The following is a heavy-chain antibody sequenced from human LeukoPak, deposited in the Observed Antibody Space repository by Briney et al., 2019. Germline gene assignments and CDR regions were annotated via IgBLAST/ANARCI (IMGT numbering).Heavy chain of an antibody. CDR2: IFYSGST. V-gene: IGHV4-39*07. Sequence: PSETLSLTCTVSGGSISSGSYYWGWIRQPPGKGLEWIGSIFYSGSTYYNSSLKSRVIISVDTSKNQLSLKLTSVTAADTAVYYCAKEVVGPWGQGTLVTVSS. CDR3: AKEVVGP. CDR1: GGSISSGSYY. D-gene: IGHD1-26*01. J-gene: IGHJ5*02.